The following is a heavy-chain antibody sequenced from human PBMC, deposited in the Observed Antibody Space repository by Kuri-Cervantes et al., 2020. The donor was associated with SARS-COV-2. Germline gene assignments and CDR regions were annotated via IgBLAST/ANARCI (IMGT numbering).Heavy chain of an antibody. CDR2: IYYSGST. CDR3: ATYYYDSSYFDY. J-gene: IGHJ4*02. CDR1: GGSISSSSYY. D-gene: IGHD3-22*01. V-gene: IGHV4-39*01. Sequence: GSLRLSCTVSGGSISSSSYYWGWIRQPPGKGLEGIGSIYYSGSTYYNPSLKSRLTISVDTTKNHFSLKLSSVTAADTAVYYCATYYYDSSYFDYWGQGSLITVSS.